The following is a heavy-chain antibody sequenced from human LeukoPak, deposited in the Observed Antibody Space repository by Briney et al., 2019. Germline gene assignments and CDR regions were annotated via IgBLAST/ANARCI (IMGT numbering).Heavy chain of an antibody. CDR2: IYYSGST. CDR1: GGSISSYY. Sequence: SETLSLTCTASGGSISSYYWSWIRQPPGKGLEWIGYIYYSGSTNYSPSLKSRVTISVDTSKNQFSLKLSSVTAADTAVYYCARGGGSSMSFRFDPWGQGTLSPSPQ. V-gene: IGHV4-59*01. J-gene: IGHJ5*02. D-gene: IGHD2-15*01. CDR3: ARGGGSSMSFRFDP.